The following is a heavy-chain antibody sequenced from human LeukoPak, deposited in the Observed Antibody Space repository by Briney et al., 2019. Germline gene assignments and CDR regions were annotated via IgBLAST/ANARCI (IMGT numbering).Heavy chain of an antibody. CDR1: GYTFTGYY. J-gene: IGHJ6*03. CDR3: ARDNDRRIVVVTAIRPYYYMDV. CDR2: INPNSGGT. Sequence: VASVKVSCKASGYTFTGYYMHWGRQAPGQGLEWMGWINPNSGGTNYAQKFQGRVTMTRDTSISTAYMELSRLRSDDTAVYYCARDNDRRIVVVTAIRPYYYMDVWGKGTTVTVSS. D-gene: IGHD2-21*02. V-gene: IGHV1-2*02.